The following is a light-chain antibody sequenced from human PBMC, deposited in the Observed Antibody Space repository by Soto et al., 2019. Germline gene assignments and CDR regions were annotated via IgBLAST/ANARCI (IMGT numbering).Light chain of an antibody. Sequence: DIQMTQSPSSLSASVGDRVTITCRASQSITTYLNWYQQKPGKAPKLLIYATSSLQSGVPSRFSGSGSGTDFTLTISSLQPEDFATYYCQQSYSTPRTLGGGTKVDTK. CDR2: ATS. J-gene: IGKJ4*01. CDR3: QQSYSTPRT. CDR1: QSITTY. V-gene: IGKV1-39*01.